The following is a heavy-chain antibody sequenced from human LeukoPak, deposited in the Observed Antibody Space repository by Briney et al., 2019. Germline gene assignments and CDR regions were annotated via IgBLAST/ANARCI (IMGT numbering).Heavy chain of an antibody. V-gene: IGHV3-7*01. CDR3: ADWRNNWGFDN. D-gene: IGHD1-1*01. J-gene: IGHJ4*02. Sequence: GGSLRLPCAASGFTFSDYWMSWVRQTPGKGLEWVANINQDASDTYYVDSVKGRFTISRDNARNSLYLQMNSLRAEDTAVYYCADWRNNWGFDNWGQGTLVSVSS. CDR1: GFTFSDYW. CDR2: INQDASDT.